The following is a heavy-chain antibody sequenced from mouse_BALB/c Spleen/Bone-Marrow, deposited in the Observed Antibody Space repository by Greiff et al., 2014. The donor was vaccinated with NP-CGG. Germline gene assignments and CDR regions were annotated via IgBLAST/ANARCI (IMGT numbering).Heavy chain of an antibody. CDR3: TREHGWYFDV. CDR2: IGPYSGGT. J-gene: IGHJ1*01. Sequence: EVQRVESGPELVKPGASVKVSCKASGYSFTDYNMYWVKQSHGKSLEWIGYIGPYSGGTTYNQKFKGKATLTADKSSSTAFMHLNSLTSEDSSVYYCTREHGWYFDVWGAGTTVTVSS. CDR1: GYSFTDYN. V-gene: IGHV1S135*01.